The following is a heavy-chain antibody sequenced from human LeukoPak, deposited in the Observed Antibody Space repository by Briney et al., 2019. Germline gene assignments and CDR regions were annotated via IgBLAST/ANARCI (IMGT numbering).Heavy chain of an antibody. CDR2: INPNSGGT. CDR3: ARDTNTGWYYFDY. V-gene: IGHV1-2*02. D-gene: IGHD3-9*01. CDR1: GYTFTGYY. J-gene: IGHJ4*02. Sequence: ASVKVSCKASGYTFTGYYMHWVRQAPGQGLEWMGWINPNSGGTNYAQKFQGRVTMTRDTSISTAYMELSRLRSEDTAVYYCARDTNTGWYYFDYWGQGTLVTVSS.